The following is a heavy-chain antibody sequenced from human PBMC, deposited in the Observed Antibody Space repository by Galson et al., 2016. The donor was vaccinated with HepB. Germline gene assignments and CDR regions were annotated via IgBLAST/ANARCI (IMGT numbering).Heavy chain of an antibody. D-gene: IGHD2/OR15-2a*01. CDR3: AKRHEYCPAVGCSVDY. CDR2: DSMDGRRK. CDR1: GFTFSNYG. J-gene: IGHJ4*02. V-gene: IGHV3-30*18. Sequence: SLRLSCAASGFTFSNYGMHWVRQAPGKGLEWVAADSMDGRRKFYEDSVKGRFTISRDNSNNMLFLQMSGLRADDTGVYYCAKRHEYCPAVGCSVDYWGQGTLVSVSS.